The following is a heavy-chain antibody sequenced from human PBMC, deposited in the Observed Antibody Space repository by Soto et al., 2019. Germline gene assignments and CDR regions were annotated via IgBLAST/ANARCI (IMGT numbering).Heavy chain of an antibody. CDR3: ARLSDVTKLGRGRGVNNWFDP. D-gene: IGHD3-10*01. V-gene: IGHV4-39*01. J-gene: IGHJ5*02. CDR1: GGSISSSSYY. CDR2: IYYSGST. Sequence: PSETLSLTCTVSGGSISSSSYYWGWIRQPPGKGLERIGSIYYSGSTYYNPSLKSRVTISVDTSKNQFSLKLSSVTAADTAVYYCARLSDVTKLGRGRGVNNWFDPWGQGTLVTVSS.